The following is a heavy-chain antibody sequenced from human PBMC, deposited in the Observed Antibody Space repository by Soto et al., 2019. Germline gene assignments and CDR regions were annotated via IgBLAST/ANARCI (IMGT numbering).Heavy chain of an antibody. V-gene: IGHV3-64D*06. CDR1: GFTFNKYG. D-gene: IGHD2-15*01. CDR2: ITSNGDRT. J-gene: IGHJ4*01. CDR3: VKGNQLLRYYFEF. Sequence: PGGSLRLSCAASGFTFNKYGIHWVRHAPGKGLEYSSGITSNGDRTWHADSVKDRFTSSRDNPKNTLFLQMRSLRVDDTAIYFCVKGNQLLRYYFEFWDPGTLVTVSS.